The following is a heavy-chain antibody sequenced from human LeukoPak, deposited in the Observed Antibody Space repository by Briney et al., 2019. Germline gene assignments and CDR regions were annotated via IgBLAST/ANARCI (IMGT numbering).Heavy chain of an antibody. Sequence: GGSLRLSCAASGFTFSSYSMNWVRQSPGKGLDWVSYISYTSITINYADSVKGRFTISRDNAKKSLYLQMSSLRHEDTAVYYCARDPYYHGSGSFGYYFDYWGQGTLVAVSS. CDR1: GFTFSSYS. V-gene: IGHV3-48*02. CDR3: ARDPYYHGSGSFGYYFDY. D-gene: IGHD3-10*01. J-gene: IGHJ4*02. CDR2: ISYTSITI.